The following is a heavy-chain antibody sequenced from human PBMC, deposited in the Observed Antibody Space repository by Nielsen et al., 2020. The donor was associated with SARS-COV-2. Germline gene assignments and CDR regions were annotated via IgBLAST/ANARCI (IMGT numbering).Heavy chain of an antibody. J-gene: IGHJ4*02. V-gene: IGHV3-30-3*01. CDR2: ISYDGSNK. CDR3: ARDYSFLSWSGYYYFDY. D-gene: IGHD3-3*01. Sequence: GGSLRLSCAASGFTFSSYAMHWVRQAPGKGLEWVAVISYDGSNKYYADSVKGRFTISRDNSKNTLYLQMNSLRAEDTAVYYCARDYSFLSWSGYYYFDYWGQGTLVTVSS. CDR1: GFTFSSYA.